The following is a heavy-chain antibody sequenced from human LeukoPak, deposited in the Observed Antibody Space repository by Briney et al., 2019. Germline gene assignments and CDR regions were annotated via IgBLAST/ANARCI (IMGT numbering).Heavy chain of an antibody. V-gene: IGHV1-24*01. Sequence: GASVKVSCQLSGYTLTELSIHGVRQAPGKGLEWMGGFDPEDGKRVYAQKLQGRVTMTEDTSTDTAYMELSSLRSEDTAVYYCTTIVRPATNLFDPWGQGTLVTVSS. CDR2: FDPEDGKR. CDR1: GYTLTELS. D-gene: IGHD2-8*01. CDR3: TTIVRPATNLFDP. J-gene: IGHJ5*02.